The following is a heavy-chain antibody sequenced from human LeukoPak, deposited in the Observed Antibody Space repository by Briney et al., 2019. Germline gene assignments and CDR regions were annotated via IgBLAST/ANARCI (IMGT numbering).Heavy chain of an antibody. CDR2: LYRNYVT. Sequence: GGSLRLSCAASGFTVTNNYITWVRQAPGEGLEWVSVLYRNYVTEYADSVTGRFTVSRDNSKNTVFLQMNNLGAGDSAIYYCSRGDPIGLAHDYWSPFDVWGQGTTVTVSS. CDR1: GFTVTNNY. J-gene: IGHJ3*01. V-gene: IGHV3-53*01. D-gene: IGHD3-3*01. CDR3: SRGDPIGLAHDYWSPFDV.